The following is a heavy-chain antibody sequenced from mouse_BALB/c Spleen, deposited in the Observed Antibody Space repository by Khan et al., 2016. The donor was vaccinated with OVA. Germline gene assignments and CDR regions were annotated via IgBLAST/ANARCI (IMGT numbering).Heavy chain of an antibody. J-gene: IGHJ1*01. D-gene: IGHD1-1*01. CDR3: AIYHGYFDV. V-gene: IGHV1-18*01. Sequence: EVQLQESGPDLVKPGASVKISCKASGYSFTGYYIHWVKQSHGKSLEWIGRVNPNNGGTNSNQKFKGKAILTVDKSSNTAYIEHRILTSADSAVYSCAIYHGYFDVWGAGTTVTVSS. CDR2: VNPNNGGT. CDR1: GYSFTGYY.